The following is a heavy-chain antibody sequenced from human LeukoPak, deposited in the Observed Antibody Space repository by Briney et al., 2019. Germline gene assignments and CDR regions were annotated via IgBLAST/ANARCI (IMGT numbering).Heavy chain of an antibody. J-gene: IGHJ2*01. CDR1: GFTFSSYE. CDR2: ISGSGNST. D-gene: IGHD6-6*01. Sequence: QPGGSLRLSCAASGFTFSSYEMNWVRQAPGKGLEWVSYISGSGNSTYYADSLKGRFTISRDNAKNSLYLQMNSLRAEDTAVYYCARDGPGGSSSVVWYFDLWGRGTQVTVP. V-gene: IGHV3-48*03. CDR3: ARDGPGGSSSVVWYFDL.